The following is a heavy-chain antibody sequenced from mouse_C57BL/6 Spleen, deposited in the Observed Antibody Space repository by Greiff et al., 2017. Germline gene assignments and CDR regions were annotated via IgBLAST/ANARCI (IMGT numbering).Heavy chain of an antibody. CDR1: GYSFTGYY. CDR2: INPSTGGT. V-gene: IGHV1-42*01. CDR3: ARHGDDYDYFDY. Sequence: EVQLQQSGPELVKPGASVKISCKASGYSFTGYYMNWVKQSPEKSLEWIGEINPSTGGTTYNQKFKAKATLTVDKSSSTDYMKLKSLTSEDSAVYYCARHGDDYDYFDYWGQGTTLTVSS. D-gene: IGHD2-4*01. J-gene: IGHJ2*01.